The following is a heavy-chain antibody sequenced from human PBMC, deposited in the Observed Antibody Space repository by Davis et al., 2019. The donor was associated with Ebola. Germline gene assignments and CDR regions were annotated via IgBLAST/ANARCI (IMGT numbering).Heavy chain of an antibody. CDR1: GYTLTDYY. D-gene: IGHD1-26*01. Sequence: ASVKVSCKASGYTLTDYYMHWVRQAPGQRLEWMGWINAGNGNTKYSQKFQGRVTLTADESTSTAYMELTNLRSDDTAVYYCAREVGETKLDQWGQGTLITVSS. CDR3: AREVGETKLDQ. J-gene: IGHJ1*01. V-gene: IGHV1/OR15-3*02. CDR2: INAGNGNT.